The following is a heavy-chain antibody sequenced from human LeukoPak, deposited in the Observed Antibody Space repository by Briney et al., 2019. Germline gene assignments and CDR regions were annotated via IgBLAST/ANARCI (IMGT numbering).Heavy chain of an antibody. CDR3: ARDQGYCSGGSCYSSLFENDY. V-gene: IGHV1-2*02. Sequence: ASVKVSCKASGYTFTGYYMHWVRQAPGQGLEWMGWINPNSGGTNYAQKFQGRVTMTRDTSISTAYMELSRLRSDDTAVYYCARDQGYCSGGSCYSSLFENDYWGQGTLVTVSS. J-gene: IGHJ4*02. D-gene: IGHD2-15*01. CDR1: GYTFTGYY. CDR2: INPNSGGT.